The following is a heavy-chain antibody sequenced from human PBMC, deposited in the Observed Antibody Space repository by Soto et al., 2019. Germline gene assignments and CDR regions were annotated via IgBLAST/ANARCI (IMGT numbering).Heavy chain of an antibody. CDR2: INGDGSST. J-gene: IGHJ4*02. D-gene: IGHD1-26*01. V-gene: IGHV3-74*01. CDR3: VKDWVGGSNGYQLDY. Sequence: PGGSLRLSCAASGFIFSSHWMHWVRQGSGKGLAWVARINGDGSSTHYADCVKGRFTISRDNAKKTVYLHLSSLRRDDTAKYYCVKDWVGGSNGYQLDYWGQGTVVTVSS. CDR1: GFIFSSHW.